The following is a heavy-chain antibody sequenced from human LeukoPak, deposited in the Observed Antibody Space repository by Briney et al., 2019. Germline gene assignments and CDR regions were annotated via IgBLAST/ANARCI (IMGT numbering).Heavy chain of an antibody. CDR2: INPNSGGT. J-gene: IGHJ4*02. V-gene: IGHV1-2*02. CDR1: GYTFTGYY. CDR3: AREEGPTMVRGVPGY. Sequence: ASVKVSCKASGYTFTGYYMHWVRQAPGQGLEWMGWINPNSGGTNYAQKFQGRVTMTRDTSISTAYMELSRLRSDDTAVYYCAREEGPTMVRGVPGYWGQGTLVTVSS. D-gene: IGHD3-10*01.